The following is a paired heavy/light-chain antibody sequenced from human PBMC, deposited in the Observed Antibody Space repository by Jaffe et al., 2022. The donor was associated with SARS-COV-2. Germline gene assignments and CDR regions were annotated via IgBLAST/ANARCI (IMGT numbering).Light chain of an antibody. V-gene: IGKV3-20*01. Sequence: EIVLTQSPGTLSLSPGERATLSCRASQSVSSRYLAWYQQRPGQAPRLLIYGASSRATGIPDRFSGSGSGTDFTLTISRLEPEDFAVYSCQHYGGSPLYTFGQGTKLEIK. CDR1: QSVSSRY. J-gene: IGKJ2*01. CDR3: QHYGGSPLYT. CDR2: GAS.
Heavy chain of an antibody. CDR1: GSTFGNAW. D-gene: IGHD4-4*01. J-gene: IGHJ4*02. CDR3: TAERPDGSHSIDN. V-gene: IGHV3-15*02. Sequence: EMQLVESGGALVKPGESLRLSCVASGSTFGNAWMIWVRQAPGKGLEWVGRIKNKDDGGTTDYAAPVKGRFTISRDDPKTPLFLQMNSLKAEDTAVYYCTAERPDGSHSIDNWGQGTLVTVAS. CDR2: IKNKDDGGTT.